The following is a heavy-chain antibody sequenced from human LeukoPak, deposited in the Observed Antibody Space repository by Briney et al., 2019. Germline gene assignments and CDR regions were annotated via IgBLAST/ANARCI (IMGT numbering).Heavy chain of an antibody. CDR2: IYSGSST. CDR3: AKAPTKEEEWLLLNYFDY. CDR1: GFTVSSSY. D-gene: IGHD3-22*01. J-gene: IGHJ4*02. Sequence: GGSLRLSCAASGFTVSSSYMSWVRQAPGKGLEWVSVIYSGSSTYYADSVKGRFTISRDNSKNTLYLQMNSLRAEDTAVYYCAKAPTKEEEWLLLNYFDYWGQGTLVTVSS. V-gene: IGHV3-53*01.